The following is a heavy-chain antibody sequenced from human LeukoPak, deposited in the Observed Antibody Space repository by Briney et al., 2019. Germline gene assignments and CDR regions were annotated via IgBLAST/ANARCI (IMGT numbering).Heavy chain of an antibody. D-gene: IGHD3-22*01. Sequence: GASVKVSCKASGYTFTSYGISWVRQAPGQGLEWMGWISAYNGNTNYAQKLQGRVTMTTDTSTSTAYMELRSLRSDDTAVYYCARERYDSSGYYDTDYWGQGTLVTVSS. CDR1: GYTFTSYG. CDR3: ARERYDSSGYYDTDY. J-gene: IGHJ4*02. CDR2: ISAYNGNT. V-gene: IGHV1-18*01.